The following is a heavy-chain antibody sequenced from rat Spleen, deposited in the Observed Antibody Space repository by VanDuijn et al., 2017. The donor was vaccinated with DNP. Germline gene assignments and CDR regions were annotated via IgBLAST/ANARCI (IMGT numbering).Heavy chain of an antibody. J-gene: IGHJ3*01. CDR1: GFTFSGYW. D-gene: IGHD1-12*02. CDR2: INPDGATT. CDR3: ARWETGAAFAY. V-gene: IGHV5-58*01. Sequence: EVQLVETGGGSVQPGRSLKLSCVASGFTFSGYWMFWIRQAPGKGLEWVATINPDGATTHYSDSVRGRFTISRDNTENTVYLQMNSLRSGDTATYYCARWETGAAFAYWGQGTLVTVSS.